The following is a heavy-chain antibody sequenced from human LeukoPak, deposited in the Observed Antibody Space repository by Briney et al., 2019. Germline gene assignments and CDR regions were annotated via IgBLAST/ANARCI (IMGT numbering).Heavy chain of an antibody. Sequence: GGSLRLSCAPSGFTFDAYAMHWVRQAPGKGLEWVSCVSWNSGSIGYADSVKGRFSISRDNAKNSLYLQMNSLRAEDTALYYCAKDRSWELLRVPGWFDPWGQGTLVTVSS. J-gene: IGHJ5*02. CDR3: AKDRSWELLRVPGWFDP. CDR2: VSWNSGSI. CDR1: GFTFDAYA. V-gene: IGHV3-9*01. D-gene: IGHD1-26*01.